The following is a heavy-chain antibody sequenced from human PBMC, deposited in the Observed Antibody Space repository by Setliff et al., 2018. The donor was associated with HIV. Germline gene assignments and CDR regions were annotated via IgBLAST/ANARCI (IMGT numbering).Heavy chain of an antibody. CDR3: ARLAMSSKWHYIGFDS. CDR2: IYWDDDK. CDR1: GFSVSTPGEG. Sequence: SGPTPVNPTQTLTLTCTLSGFSVSTPGEGVGWIRQPPGKALEWLALIYWDDDKRYSPSLRSRLTITKDTSKNHVVLTMTNMDPMDTGTYYCARLAMSSKWHYIGFDSWGQGTLVTVSS. J-gene: IGHJ5*01. V-gene: IGHV2-5*02. D-gene: IGHD2-2*01.